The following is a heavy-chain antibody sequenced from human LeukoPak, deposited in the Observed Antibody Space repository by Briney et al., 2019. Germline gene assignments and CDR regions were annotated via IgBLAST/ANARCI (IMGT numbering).Heavy chain of an antibody. CDR1: GYTFTSYY. J-gene: IGHJ1*01. CDR3: ARSNDYGGNSGQYFQH. V-gene: IGHV1-46*01. Sequence: GASVKVSCKASGYTFTSYYMHWVRQAPGQGLEWMGIINPSGGSTSYAQKFQDRVTMTRDTSTSTVYMELSSLRSEDTAVYYCARSNDYGGNSGQYFQHWGQGTLVTVSS. CDR2: INPSGGST. D-gene: IGHD4-23*01.